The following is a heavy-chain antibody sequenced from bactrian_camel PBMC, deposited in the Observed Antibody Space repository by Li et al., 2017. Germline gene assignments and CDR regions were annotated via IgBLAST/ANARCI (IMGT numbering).Heavy chain of an antibody. J-gene: IGHJ6*01. CDR2: FDTAT. CDR1: GYTNIGWPYC. CDR3: AARPRMNCDPSRVEYSA. D-gene: IGHD4*01. V-gene: IGHV3S55*01. Sequence: HVQLVESGGGSVQAGGSLRLSCAVSGYTNIGWPYCMGWLRQAPGKEREGVAVFDTATAYSDLAKGRFTISKDNSKSTLSLQMNSLKPEDTAMYYCAARPRMNCDPSRVEYSAWGRGTQVTVS.